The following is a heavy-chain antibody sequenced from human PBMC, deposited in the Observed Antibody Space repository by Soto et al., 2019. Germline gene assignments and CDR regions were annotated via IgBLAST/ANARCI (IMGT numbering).Heavy chain of an antibody. CDR1: GFTFSSYA. CDR3: ARGGGGRFYYASSGHFPGPYYGLDV. V-gene: IGHV3-30-3*01. J-gene: IGHJ6*02. D-gene: IGHD3-22*01. CDR2: ISYDGSNK. Sequence: GGSLRLACAASGFTFSSYAMHWVRQAPGKGLEWVAIISYDGSNKFYADSVKGRFTISRDNSKNTLYLQVNSLRAEDTAVYYCARGGGGRFYYASSGHFPGPYYGLDVWGQGTTVTVSS.